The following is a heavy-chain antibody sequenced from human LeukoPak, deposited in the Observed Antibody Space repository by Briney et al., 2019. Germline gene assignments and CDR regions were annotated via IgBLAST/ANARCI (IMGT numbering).Heavy chain of an antibody. V-gene: IGHV3-15*01. Sequence: GGSLRLSCAASGFTFSNAWMSWVRQAPGKGLEWVGRIKSKTDGGTTDYAAPVKGRFTISRDDSKNTLYLQMNSLKTEDIAVYYCTTVEGIVATTLDYWGQGTLVTVSS. CDR2: IKSKTDGGTT. D-gene: IGHD5-12*01. CDR1: GFTFSNAW. CDR3: TTVEGIVATTLDY. J-gene: IGHJ4*02.